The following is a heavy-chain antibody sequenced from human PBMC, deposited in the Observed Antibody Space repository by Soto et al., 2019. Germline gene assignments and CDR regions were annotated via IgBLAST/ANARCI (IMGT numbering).Heavy chain of an antibody. Sequence: TLSGYAMSWVRQAPGKGLEWVSAISDSGDTSYYADSVKGRFTISRDNSKNTLYLHMSSLSAEDTAVYYCAKWGNDWGYYYYGMNVWGQGTTVTVSS. J-gene: IGHJ6*02. V-gene: IGHV3-23*01. CDR2: ISDSGDTS. CDR1: TLSGYA. D-gene: IGHD7-27*01. CDR3: AKWGNDWGYYYYGMNV.